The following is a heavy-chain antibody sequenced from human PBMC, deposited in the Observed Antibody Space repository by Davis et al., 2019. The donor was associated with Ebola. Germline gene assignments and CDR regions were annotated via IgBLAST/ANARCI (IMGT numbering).Heavy chain of an antibody. CDR1: GDSVSSGG. CDR2: TYYSSKWYN. CDR3: ARGWLRTGFDY. J-gene: IGHJ4*02. D-gene: IGHD3/OR15-3a*01. V-gene: IGHV6-1*01. Sequence: PSETLSLTCAISGDSVSSGGWNWIRQSSSRGLEWLGRTYYSSKWYNDYAVSVKSRITINPDTSKNQFSLHLNSVTPGDTAVYYCARGWLRTGFDYWGQGTLVTVSS.